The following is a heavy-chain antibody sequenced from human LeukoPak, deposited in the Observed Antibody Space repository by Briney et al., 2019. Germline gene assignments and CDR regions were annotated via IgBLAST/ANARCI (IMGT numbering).Heavy chain of an antibody. CDR3: AAQSGSGSNYPDY. CDR1: GFTFSSYS. CDR2: ISSGSSAI. J-gene: IGHJ4*02. Sequence: GGSLRLSCAASGFTFSSYSMNWVRQAPGKGLEWISYISSGSSAIYYTDSVKGRFTISRDNAKNSLYLQTNSLRAEDTAVYYCAAQSGSGSNYPDYWGQGTLVTVSS. D-gene: IGHD3-10*01. V-gene: IGHV3-48*01.